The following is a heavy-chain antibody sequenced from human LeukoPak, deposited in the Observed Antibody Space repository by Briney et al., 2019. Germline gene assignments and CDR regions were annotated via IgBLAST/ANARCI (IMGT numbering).Heavy chain of an antibody. CDR3: ATVAAAATN. CDR1: GGSISSYY. D-gene: IGHD6-13*01. J-gene: IGHJ4*02. Sequence: SETLSLTCTVSGGSISSYYWSWIRQPPGKGLEWIGYIFYSGSTNYNPSLKSRVTISVDTSKNQFSLKLSSVTAADTAVYYCATVAAAATNWGQGTPVTVSS. CDR2: IFYSGST. V-gene: IGHV4-59*01.